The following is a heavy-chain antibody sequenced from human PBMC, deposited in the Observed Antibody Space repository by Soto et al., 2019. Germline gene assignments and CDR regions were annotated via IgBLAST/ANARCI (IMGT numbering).Heavy chain of an antibody. CDR3: ARGGRPYDFSDFDY. CDR2: IYYSGST. Sequence: SETLSLTCTVSGGSISSSSYYWGWIRQPPEKGLEWIGSIYYSGSTYYDPSLKSRVTISVDTSKNPSSLKLSSVTAADTAVYYCARGGRPYDFSDFDYWGQGTLVTVSS. D-gene: IGHD3-3*01. J-gene: IGHJ4*02. V-gene: IGHV4-39*02. CDR1: GGSISSSSYY.